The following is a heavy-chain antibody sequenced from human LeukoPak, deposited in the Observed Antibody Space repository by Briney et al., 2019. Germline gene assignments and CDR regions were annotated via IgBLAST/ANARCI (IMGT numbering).Heavy chain of an antibody. CDR3: ARDNSVEDTAWWFDP. CDR2: INPSDGST. D-gene: IGHD4-23*01. CDR1: GYTFTSYY. J-gene: IGHJ5*02. Sequence: ASVKVSCKASGYTFTSYYMHWVRQAPGQGLEWMGIINPSDGSTSYAQKFQGRVTMTRDMSTSTVYMELSSLRSEDTAVYYCARDNSVEDTAWWFDPWGQGTLVTVSS. V-gene: IGHV1-46*01.